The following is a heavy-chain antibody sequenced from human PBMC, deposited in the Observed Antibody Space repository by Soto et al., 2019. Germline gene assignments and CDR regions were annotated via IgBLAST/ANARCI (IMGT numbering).Heavy chain of an antibody. CDR2: INHSGST. CDR1: GESFSSYY. CDR3: AREKTYPCSGGSCYSERRGISIDY. J-gene: IGHJ4*02. Sequence: PSETMSLTCAVYGESFSSYYWGWIRQPPGKGLEWIGEINHSGSTNYNPSLKSRVTISVDTSKNQFSLKLSSVTAADTAVYYCAREKTYPCSGGSCYSERRGISIDYWGQGTLVTVSS. D-gene: IGHD2-15*01. V-gene: IGHV4-34*01.